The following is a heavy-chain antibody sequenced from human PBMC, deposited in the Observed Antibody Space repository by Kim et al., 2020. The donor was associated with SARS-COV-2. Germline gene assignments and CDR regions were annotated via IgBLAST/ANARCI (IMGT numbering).Heavy chain of an antibody. J-gene: IGHJ5*02. Sequence: SVKGRFTISRDNSKNTLYLQMNILRAEDTAVYYCARDQFSAAGRGGWFDPWGQGTLVTVSS. CDR3: ARDQFSAAGRGGWFDP. D-gene: IGHD6-13*01. V-gene: IGHV3-30*07.